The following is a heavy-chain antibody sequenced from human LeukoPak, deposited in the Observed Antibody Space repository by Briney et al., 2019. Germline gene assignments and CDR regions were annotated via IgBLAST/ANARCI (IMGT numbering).Heavy chain of an antibody. Sequence: ASVKVSCKASGYTFTSYAMHWVRQAPGQRLEWMGWINAGNGNTKYSQKFQGRVTITRDTSASTAYMELGSLRSEDTAVYYCARGSGWYTVDYWGQGTLVTVSS. CDR3: ARGSGWYTVDY. CDR2: INAGNGNT. CDR1: GYTFTSYA. D-gene: IGHD6-19*01. J-gene: IGHJ4*02. V-gene: IGHV1-3*01.